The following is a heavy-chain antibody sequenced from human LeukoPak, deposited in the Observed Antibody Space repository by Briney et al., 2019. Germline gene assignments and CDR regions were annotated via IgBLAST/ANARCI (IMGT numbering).Heavy chain of an antibody. J-gene: IGHJ4*02. D-gene: IGHD1-1*01. Sequence: PGGSLRLSCAASGFTFSSYGMHWVRQAPGKGLEWVAFIRYDGSNKYYADSVKGRFTISRDNSKNTLYLQLNSLRAEDTAVYYCAKDAARTTSGAPGYCGQGTLVTVSS. V-gene: IGHV3-30*02. CDR2: IRYDGSNK. CDR3: AKDAARTTSGAPGY. CDR1: GFTFSSYG.